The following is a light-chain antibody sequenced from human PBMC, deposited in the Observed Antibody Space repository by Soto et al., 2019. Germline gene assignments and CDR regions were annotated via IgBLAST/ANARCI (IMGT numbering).Light chain of an antibody. CDR2: KAP. J-gene: IGKJ1*01. V-gene: IGKV1-5*03. Sequence: DILMTQSPSTLSASVGDRVTITCRASQSISSWLAWYQQKPGKAPKLLIYKAPSLEGGVPSRFSGSRSGTEFSLTISSLQPDDFATYYCQQYDSYPWTFGQGTKVDIK. CDR1: QSISSW. CDR3: QQYDSYPWT.